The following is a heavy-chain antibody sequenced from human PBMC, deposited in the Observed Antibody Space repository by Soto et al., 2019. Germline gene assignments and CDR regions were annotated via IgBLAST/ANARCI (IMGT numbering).Heavy chain of an antibody. CDR1: GFTFSDYY. Sequence: GGSLRLSCAASGFTFSDYYMSWIRQAPGKGLEWVSYISSSGSTIYYADSVKGRFTTSRDNAKNSLYLQMNSLRAEDTAVYYCARDGEPMVASADYWGQGNLVTVSS. D-gene: IGHD2-8*01. CDR3: ARDGEPMVASADY. V-gene: IGHV3-11*01. CDR2: ISSSGSTI. J-gene: IGHJ4*02.